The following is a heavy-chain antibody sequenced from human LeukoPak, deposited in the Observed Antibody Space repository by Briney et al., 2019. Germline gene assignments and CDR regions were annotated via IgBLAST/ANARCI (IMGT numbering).Heavy chain of an antibody. CDR3: ARVPKDDAFDI. V-gene: IGHV4-30-2*01. CDR1: GGSISSGGYP. CDR2: IYHSGST. Sequence: SQTLSFTCAVSGGSISSGGYPWSWIRQPPGKGLEWIGYIYHSGSTYYNPSLKSRVTISVDRSKNQFFLKLSSVTAADTAVYYCARVPKDDAFDIWGQGTMVTVSS. J-gene: IGHJ3*02.